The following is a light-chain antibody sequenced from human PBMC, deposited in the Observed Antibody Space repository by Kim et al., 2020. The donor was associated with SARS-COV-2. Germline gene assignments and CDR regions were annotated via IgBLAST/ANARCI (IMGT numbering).Light chain of an antibody. CDR2: DAS. CDR3: QKYNSAPWT. V-gene: IGKV1-27*01. CDR1: QGISNY. Sequence: DIQMTQSPSSLSASVGDRVTITCRASQGISNYLAWYQKKPGKVPKVLIYDASTLQSGVPSRFSGSGSGTDFTLTISSLQPEDAASYYCQKYNSAPWTFGQGTKVEIK. J-gene: IGKJ1*01.